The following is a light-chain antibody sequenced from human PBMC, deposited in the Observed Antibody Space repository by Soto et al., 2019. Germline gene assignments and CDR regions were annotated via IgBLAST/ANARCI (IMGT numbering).Light chain of an antibody. V-gene: IGKV1-13*02. CDR3: QQYNSLGT. CDR1: QGFSSA. Sequence: AIQLTHSPSSLSASVVDIVTITFRPSQGFSSALAWYQHKPGKAPKLLIYDVSTLQSGVPSRFSGSGSGTEFTLTISSLQPDDFATYYCQQYNSLGTFGQGTKVDIK. CDR2: DVS. J-gene: IGKJ1*01.